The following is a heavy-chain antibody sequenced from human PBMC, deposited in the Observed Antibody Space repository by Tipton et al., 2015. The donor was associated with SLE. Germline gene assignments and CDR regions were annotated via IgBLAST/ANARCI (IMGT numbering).Heavy chain of an antibody. CDR1: GFTFSDYY. D-gene: IGHD5-24*01. CDR2: ISSSSSYT. CDR3: ARDLGDKGGRWLHFDY. V-gene: IGHV3-11*05. Sequence: SLRLSCAASGFTFSDYYMSWIRQAPGKGLEWVSYISSSSSYTNYADSVKGRFTISRDNAKNSLYLQMNSLRAEDTAVYYCARDLGDKGGRWLHFDYWGQGTMVTVSS. J-gene: IGHJ4*03.